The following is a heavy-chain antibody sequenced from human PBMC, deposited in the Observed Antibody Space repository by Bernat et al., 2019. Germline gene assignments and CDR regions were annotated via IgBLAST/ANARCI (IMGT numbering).Heavy chain of an antibody. CDR1: GYIFSNFG. V-gene: IGHV3-33*01. Sequence: QVQLVEFGGGVVQPGRSLTLSCAPSGYIFSNFGMHWVRQAPGKGLEWVAAIWYDGSNTFYADSVKGRFTSSRDNSTNRLNLQMNSLRAEDTAVYYCARLRRTVQDWYCYLWGRGTPVTDSS. J-gene: IGHJ2*01. CDR3: ARLRRTVQDWYCYL. D-gene: IGHD4-17*01. CDR2: IWYDGSNT.